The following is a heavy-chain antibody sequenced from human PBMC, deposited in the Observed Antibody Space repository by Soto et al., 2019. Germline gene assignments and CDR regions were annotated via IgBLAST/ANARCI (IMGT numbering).Heavy chain of an antibody. J-gene: IGHJ6*02. D-gene: IGHD3-3*01. CDR3: ASVLRLGDFLTYGMDV. CDR1: GGTFSSYA. CDR2: IIPIFGTA. Sequence: QVQLVQSGAEVKKPGSSVKVSCKASGGTFSSYAISWVRQAPGQGLEWMGGIIPIFGTANYAQKFQGSFTITADESTSTAYLELSSLRSEDTAVYSCASVLRLGDFLTYGMDVWGQGTTVTVSS. V-gene: IGHV1-69*01.